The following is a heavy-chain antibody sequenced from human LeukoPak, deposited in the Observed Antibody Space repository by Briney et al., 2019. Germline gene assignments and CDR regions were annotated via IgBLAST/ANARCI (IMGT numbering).Heavy chain of an antibody. CDR1: GFTVSSNY. J-gene: IGHJ6*04. CDR2: IYSGGST. V-gene: IGHV3-66*01. D-gene: IGHD2-2*01. CDR3: ARVVVVAPHYGMDV. Sequence: GGSLRLSCAASGFTVSSNYMSWVRQAPGKGLEWVSVIYSGGSTYYADSVKGRFTISRDNAKNSLYLQMNSLRAEDTAVYYCARVVVVAPHYGMDVWGKGTTVTVSS.